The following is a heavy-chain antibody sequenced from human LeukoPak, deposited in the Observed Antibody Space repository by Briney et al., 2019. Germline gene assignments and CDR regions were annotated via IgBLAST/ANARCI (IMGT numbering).Heavy chain of an antibody. V-gene: IGHV1-2*02. CDR2: INPNSGGT. Sequence: GASVKVSCKASGYTFTGYYMHWARQAPGQGLEWMGWINPNSGGTNYAQKFQGRVTMTRDTSISTAYMELSRLRSDDTAVYYCAREDWNYGQFDYWGQGTLVTVSS. CDR1: GYTFTGYY. CDR3: AREDWNYGQFDY. D-gene: IGHD1-7*01. J-gene: IGHJ4*02.